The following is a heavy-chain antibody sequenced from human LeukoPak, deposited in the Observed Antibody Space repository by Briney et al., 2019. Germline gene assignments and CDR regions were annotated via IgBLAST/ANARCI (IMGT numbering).Heavy chain of an antibody. Sequence: ASVKVSCKASGYTFTGYYMHWVRQAPGQGLEWMGWINPNSGGTNYAQKFQGRVTMTGDTSISTAYMELSRLRSDDTAVYYCARDIDNSYGTTYPYFDYWGQGTLVTVSS. CDR1: GYTFTGYY. CDR3: ARDIDNSYGTTYPYFDY. J-gene: IGHJ4*02. D-gene: IGHD5-18*01. V-gene: IGHV1-2*02. CDR2: INPNSGGT.